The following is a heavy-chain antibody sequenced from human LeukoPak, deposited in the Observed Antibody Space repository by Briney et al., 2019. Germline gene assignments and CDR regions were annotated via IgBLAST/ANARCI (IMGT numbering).Heavy chain of an antibody. CDR2: IYPGDSDT. V-gene: IGHV5-51*01. Sequence: GESLKISCKGSGYSFTSYWIGWVRQMPGKGLEWMGIIYPGDSDTRYSPSFQGQVTISADKSISTAYLQWSSLRASDTAMYYCGISSSWYKWSAFDIWGQGTMVTVSS. CDR3: GISSSWYKWSAFDI. D-gene: IGHD6-13*01. CDR1: GYSFTSYW. J-gene: IGHJ3*02.